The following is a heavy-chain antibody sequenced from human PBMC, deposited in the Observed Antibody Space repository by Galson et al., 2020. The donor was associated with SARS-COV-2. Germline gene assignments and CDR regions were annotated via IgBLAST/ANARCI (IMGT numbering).Heavy chain of an antibody. CDR1: GLTFSDYY. V-gene: IGHV3-11*01. Sequence: GESLKISCAASGLTFSDYYMSWIRQAPGKGLEWVSYISSSGSTIYYADSVKGRFTISRDNAKNSLYLQMNSLRAEDTAVYYCARDLLVGGGYYGMDVWGQGTTVTISS. CDR3: ARDLLVGGGYYGMDV. CDR2: ISSSGSTI. J-gene: IGHJ6*02. D-gene: IGHD3-16*01.